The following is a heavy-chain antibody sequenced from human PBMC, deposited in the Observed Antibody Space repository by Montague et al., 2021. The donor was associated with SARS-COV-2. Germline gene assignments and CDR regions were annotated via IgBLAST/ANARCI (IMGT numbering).Heavy chain of an antibody. D-gene: IGHD3-10*01. J-gene: IGHJ2*01. V-gene: IGHV3-23*01. Sequence: SLRLSCAASGFAFNNYAMSWVRQAPGKGLEWVSAIFGSGAGTYYADSVKGRFTISSDNSKNTLYLQMNSLKAEDTAKYYCAKQPGAGALVYWYFDLWGRGTVVSVSS. CDR1: GFAFNNYA. CDR2: IFGSGAGT. CDR3: AKQPGAGALVYWYFDL.